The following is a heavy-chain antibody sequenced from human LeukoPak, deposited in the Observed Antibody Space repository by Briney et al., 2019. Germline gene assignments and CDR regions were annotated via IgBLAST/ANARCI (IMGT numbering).Heavy chain of an antibody. Sequence: ASVKVSCKASGYTFTSYDINWVRQATGQGLKWMGWMNPNSGNTGYAQKFQGRVTMTRNTSISTAYMELSSLRSEDTAVYYCASLTGLKYYYYGMDVWGQGTTVTVSS. CDR2: MNPNSGNT. CDR3: ASLTGLKYYYYGMDV. CDR1: GYTFTSYD. J-gene: IGHJ6*02. V-gene: IGHV1-8*01.